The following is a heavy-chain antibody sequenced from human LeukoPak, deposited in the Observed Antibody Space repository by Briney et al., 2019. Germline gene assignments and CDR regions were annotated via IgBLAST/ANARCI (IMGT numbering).Heavy chain of an antibody. Sequence: PGGSLRLSCAASAFTFSDYSMNWVRQAPGKGLEWVSSISSGAYSADSVKGRFTISRDNAKNSLYLQMNSLRAEDTAVYYCARGRGDYGSHYMDVWGKGTTVTVSS. CDR3: ARGRGDYGSHYMDV. CDR1: AFTFSDYS. CDR2: ISSGA. V-gene: IGHV3-69-1*02. J-gene: IGHJ6*03. D-gene: IGHD4-17*01.